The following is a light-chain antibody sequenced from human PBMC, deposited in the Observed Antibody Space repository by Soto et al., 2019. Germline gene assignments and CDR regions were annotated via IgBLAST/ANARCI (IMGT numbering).Light chain of an antibody. CDR2: DVS. J-gene: IGLJ1*01. Sequence: QSVLTPPASVSGSPGQSITISCTGTSSDVGGYNYVSWYQQHPGKAPKLMIYDVSNRPSGVSNRFSGSKSGNTASLTFSGLQAEDEADYYCSSYASSSTKVFGTGTKVTV. V-gene: IGLV2-14*01. CDR1: SSDVGGYNY. CDR3: SSYASSSTKV.